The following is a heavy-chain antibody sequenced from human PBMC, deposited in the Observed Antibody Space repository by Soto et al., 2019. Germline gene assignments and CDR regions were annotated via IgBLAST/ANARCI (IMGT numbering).Heavy chain of an antibody. D-gene: IGHD1-26*01. CDR1: GGIFSSYA. CDR2: VIPILGQA. V-gene: IGHV1-69*01. Sequence: QVQLVQSGAEVKKPGSSVKVSCKASGGIFSSYAISWLRQAPGQGLEWMGAVIPILGQAYYAQNFQDRVTITADESTRTAYMDLISLRSDDTAVYFCARVGGVGAPPGADYWGQGPRVTVSS. J-gene: IGHJ4*02. CDR3: ARVGGVGAPPGADY.